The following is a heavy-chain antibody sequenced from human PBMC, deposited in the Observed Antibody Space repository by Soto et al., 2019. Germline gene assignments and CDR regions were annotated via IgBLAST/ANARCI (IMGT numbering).Heavy chain of an antibody. J-gene: IGHJ1*01. CDR3: ARSGYLAYCGGDCYSRKDFQH. CDR1: GGSFSGYY. Sequence: QVQLQQWGAGLLKPSETLSLTCAVYGGSFSGYYWSWIRQPPGKGLEWIGEINHSGSTNYNPSLKSRVTISVDTSKHQFSLKLSSVTAADTAVYYCARSGYLAYCGGDCYSRKDFQHWGQGTLVTVSS. V-gene: IGHV4-34*01. CDR2: INHSGST. D-gene: IGHD2-21*02.